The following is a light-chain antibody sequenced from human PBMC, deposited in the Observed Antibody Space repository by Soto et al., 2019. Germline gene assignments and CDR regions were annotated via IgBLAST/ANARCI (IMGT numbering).Light chain of an antibody. J-gene: IGKJ3*01. CDR1: QSVSSSY. CDR3: QQYGSAPRFT. Sequence: EIVLTQSPGTLSLSPGERATLSCRASQSVSSSYLAWYQQKPGQAPRLLIYGASSRATGIPDRFSGSGSGKDFPLTISRLEPEDFAVYYCQQYGSAPRFTFGPGPKVDIK. CDR2: GAS. V-gene: IGKV3-20*01.